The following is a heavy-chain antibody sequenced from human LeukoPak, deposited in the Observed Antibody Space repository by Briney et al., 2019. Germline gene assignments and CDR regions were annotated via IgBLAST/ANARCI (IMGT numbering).Heavy chain of an antibody. D-gene: IGHD1-14*01. CDR3: AAALTDTRPTSFDI. Sequence: SETLSLTCTVSGGSISSYYWSWIRQPPGKGLEWIGYIYYSGSTNYNPSLKSRVTISVDTSKNQFSLKLNSVTPADTAVYYCAAALTDTRPTSFDIWGPGTVVTVSS. CDR1: GGSISSYY. CDR2: IYYSGST. V-gene: IGHV4-59*12. J-gene: IGHJ3*02.